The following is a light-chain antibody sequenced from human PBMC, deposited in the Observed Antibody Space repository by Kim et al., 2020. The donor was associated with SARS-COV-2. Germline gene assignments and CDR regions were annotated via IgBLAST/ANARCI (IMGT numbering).Light chain of an antibody. CDR3: QVWDTDTDHYV. CDR1: NIGGHS. CDR2: YYR. J-gene: IGLJ1*01. Sequence: SYELTQPPSLSVAPGQTARITCGGNNIGGHSVHWYQQKPGQAPVLVMYYYRDRPSGIPERFSGSKSANTATLTISRVEAGDEADYYCQVWDTDTDHYVCGTGTKVTVL. V-gene: IGLV3-21*01.